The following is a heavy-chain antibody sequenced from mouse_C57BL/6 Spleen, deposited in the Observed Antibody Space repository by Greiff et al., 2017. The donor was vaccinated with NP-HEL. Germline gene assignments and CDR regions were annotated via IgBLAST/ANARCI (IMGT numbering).Heavy chain of an antibody. V-gene: IGHV1-59*01. CDR1: GYTFTSYW. J-gene: IGHJ1*03. CDR3: TTVVPVGYFDV. CDR2: IDPSASYT. D-gene: IGHD1-1*01. Sequence: QVQLQQPGAELVRPGTSVKLSCKASGYTFTSYWMHWVKQRPGQGLEWIGVIDPSASYTNYNQKFKGKATLTVDTSSSTAYMQLSSLTSEDTAVYYCTTVVPVGYFDVWGTGTTVTVSS.